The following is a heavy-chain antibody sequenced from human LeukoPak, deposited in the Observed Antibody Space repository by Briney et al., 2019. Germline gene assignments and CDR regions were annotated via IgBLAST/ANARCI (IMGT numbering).Heavy chain of an antibody. Sequence: SETLSLTCAVYGGSFSGYYWSWIRQPPGKGLEWIGEINHSGSTNYNPSLKSRVTISVDTSKNQFSLKLSSVTAADTAAYYCARLWVGGARLMVRGAPYYCYGMDVWGQGTTVTVSS. V-gene: IGHV4-34*01. CDR2: INHSGST. D-gene: IGHD3-10*01. J-gene: IGHJ6*02. CDR3: ARLWVGGARLMVRGAPYYCYGMDV. CDR1: GGSFSGYY.